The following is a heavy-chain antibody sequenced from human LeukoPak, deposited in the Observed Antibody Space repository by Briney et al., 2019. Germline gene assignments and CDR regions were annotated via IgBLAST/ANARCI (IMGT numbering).Heavy chain of an antibody. J-gene: IGHJ5*02. D-gene: IGHD6-19*01. CDR2: IYTSGST. Sequence: SETLSLTCPVSGGSISSYYWSWIRQPAGKGLEWIGRIYTSGSTNYNPSLKSRVTISVDKSKNQFSLKLSSVTAADTAVYYCARGAVHWFDPWGQGTLVTVSS. CDR1: GGSISSYY. V-gene: IGHV4-4*07. CDR3: ARGAVHWFDP.